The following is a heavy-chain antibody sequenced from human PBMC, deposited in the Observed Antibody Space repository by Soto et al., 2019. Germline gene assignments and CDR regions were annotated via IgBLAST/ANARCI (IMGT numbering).Heavy chain of an antibody. CDR3: ARQSRYSSSWYYFDY. J-gene: IGHJ4*02. V-gene: IGHV4-39*01. CDR1: GGSISSSSYY. D-gene: IGHD6-13*01. Sequence: SETLSLTCTVSGGSISSSSYYWGWIRQPPGKGLEWIGSIYYSGSTYYNPSLKSRVTISVDTSKNQLSLKLSSVTAADTAVYYCARQSRYSSSWYYFDYWGQGTLVTVSS. CDR2: IYYSGST.